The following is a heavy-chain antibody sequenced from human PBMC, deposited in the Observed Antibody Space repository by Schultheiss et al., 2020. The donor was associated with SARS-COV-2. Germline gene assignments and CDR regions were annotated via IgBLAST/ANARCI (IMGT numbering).Heavy chain of an antibody. CDR2: ISYDGSNK. J-gene: IGHJ2*01. D-gene: IGHD4-17*01. V-gene: IGHV3-30*01. Sequence: GGSLRLSCAASGFTFSSYAMHWVRQAPGKGLEWVAVISYDGSNKYFADSVKGRFTISRDNSKDTLYLQMNSLIAEDTAVYSCARAYATYWYIDFWGRGTLVTVS. CDR1: GFTFSSYA. CDR3: ARAYATYWYIDF.